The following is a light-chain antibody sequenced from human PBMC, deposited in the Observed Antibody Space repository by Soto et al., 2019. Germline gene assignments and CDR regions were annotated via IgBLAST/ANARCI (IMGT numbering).Light chain of an antibody. V-gene: IGKV3-15*01. CDR2: GAS. Sequence: EIVMTQSPVTLSVSPGERATLSCRASQFVSSNLAWYQQKPGQAPRLLIYGASTRATGIPARFSGSGSETEFTLTISSLQSEDFAVYFCQQYNDWPITFGQGTRLEIK. J-gene: IGKJ5*01. CDR3: QQYNDWPIT. CDR1: QFVSSN.